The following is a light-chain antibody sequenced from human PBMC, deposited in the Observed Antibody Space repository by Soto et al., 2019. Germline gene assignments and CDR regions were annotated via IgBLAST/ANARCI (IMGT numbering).Light chain of an antibody. CDR3: QQSYSTPPT. Sequence: DIQMTQSPSSLSASVGDRVTITCRASQGIRNDLAWYQQKPGKVPKLLIYAASSLQSGVPSRFSGSGSGADFTLTISSLQPEDFATYYCQQSYSTPPTFGQGTKVDIK. CDR2: AAS. J-gene: IGKJ1*01. V-gene: IGKV1-39*01. CDR1: QGIRND.